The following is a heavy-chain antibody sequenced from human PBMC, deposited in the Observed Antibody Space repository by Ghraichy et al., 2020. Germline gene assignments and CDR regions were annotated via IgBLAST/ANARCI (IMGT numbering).Heavy chain of an antibody. CDR3: ARHNRYYDFWRGPEGYGMDV. CDR2: IYYSGST. CDR1: GGSISSSSYY. J-gene: IGHJ6*02. D-gene: IGHD3-3*01. Sequence: ETLSLTCTVSGGSISSSSYYWGWVRQPPGKGLEWIGSIYYSGSTHCNPSLKSRVTISVDTSKNQLSLKLSSVTATDAAVYYCARHNRYYDFWRGPEGYGMDVWGQGTTVTVSS. V-gene: IGHV4-39*01.